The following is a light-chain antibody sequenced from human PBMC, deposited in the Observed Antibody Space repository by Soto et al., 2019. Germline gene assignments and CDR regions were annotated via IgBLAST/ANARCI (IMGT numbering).Light chain of an antibody. CDR2: DAS. Sequence: EIVLTQSPATLSLSPGERATLSCRASQSVSSYLAWYQQKPGQAPRLLIYDASNRATGIPARFSGSGSGTDFTLTISSLEPEDFAVYYCQQRSNWPVTXGQG. CDR3: QQRSNWPVT. V-gene: IGKV3-11*01. CDR1: QSVSSY. J-gene: IGKJ2*01.